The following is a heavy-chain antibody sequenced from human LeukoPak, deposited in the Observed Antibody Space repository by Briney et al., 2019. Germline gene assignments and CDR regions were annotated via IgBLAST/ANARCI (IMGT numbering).Heavy chain of an antibody. D-gene: IGHD4-17*01. Sequence: NPSETLSLTCAVYGGSFSGYYWSWIRQPPGKGLEWIGEINHSGSTNYNPSLKSRVTISVDTSKNQFSLKLSSVTAADTAVYYCARTTVIFDYWGQGTLVTVSS. CDR1: GGSFSGYY. CDR2: INHSGST. J-gene: IGHJ4*02. V-gene: IGHV4-34*01. CDR3: ARTTVIFDY.